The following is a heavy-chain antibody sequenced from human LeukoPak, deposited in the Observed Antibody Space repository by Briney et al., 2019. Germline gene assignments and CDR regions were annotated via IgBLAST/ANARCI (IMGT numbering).Heavy chain of an antibody. CDR1: GYTFTGYY. CDR2: INPNSGGT. V-gene: IGHV1-2*06. J-gene: IGHJ4*02. D-gene: IGHD3-22*01. Sequence: ASVKVSCKASGYTFTGYYMHWVRQAPGQGLEWMGRINPNSGGTDYAQKFQGRVTMTRDTSISTAYMELSRLRSDDTAVYYCARGPRFSGYYVVDYWGQGTLVTVSS. CDR3: ARGPRFSGYYVVDY.